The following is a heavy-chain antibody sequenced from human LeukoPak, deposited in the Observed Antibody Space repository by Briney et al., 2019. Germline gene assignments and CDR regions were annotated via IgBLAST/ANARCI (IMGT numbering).Heavy chain of an antibody. CDR1: GFTFSSYS. CDR3: ARGPDYDILADYFDY. J-gene: IGHJ4*02. V-gene: IGHV3-30*03. D-gene: IGHD3-9*01. CDR2: ISYDGSNK. Sequence: GGSLRLSCAASGFTFSSYSMNWVRQAPGKGLEWVAVISYDGSNKFYADSVRGRFTISRDNSKNTLFLQMNSLRPEDTAVYYCARGPDYDILADYFDYWGQGTLVTVSS.